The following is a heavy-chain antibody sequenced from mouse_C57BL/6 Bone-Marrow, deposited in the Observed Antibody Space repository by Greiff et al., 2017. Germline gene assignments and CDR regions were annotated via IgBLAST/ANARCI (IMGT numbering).Heavy chain of an antibody. CDR1: GYTFTSYW. CDR3: ASPAYYSNYVNYYAMDY. J-gene: IGHJ4*01. CDR2: INPSNGGT. Sequence: QVQLQQPGTELVKPGASVKLSCKASGYTFTSYWMHWVKQRPGQGLEWIGNINPSNGGTNYNEKFKSKATLTVDKSSSTAYMQLSSLTSEDYAVYYCASPAYYSNYVNYYAMDYWGQGTSVTVAS. D-gene: IGHD2-5*01. V-gene: IGHV1-53*01.